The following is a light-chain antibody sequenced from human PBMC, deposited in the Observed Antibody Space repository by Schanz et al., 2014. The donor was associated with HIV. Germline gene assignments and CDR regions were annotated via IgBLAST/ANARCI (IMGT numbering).Light chain of an antibody. CDR2: DVS. Sequence: QSALTQPASVSGTPGQSITISCTGSSSDVGGYNYVSWYQQHPDKAPKLMIYDVSDRPSGVSNRFSGSKSGNTASLTISGLQAEDEADYYCSSYGGNNNLVFGGGTKLTVL. CDR3: SSYGGNNNLV. CDR1: SSDVGGYNY. J-gene: IGLJ2*01. V-gene: IGLV2-14*03.